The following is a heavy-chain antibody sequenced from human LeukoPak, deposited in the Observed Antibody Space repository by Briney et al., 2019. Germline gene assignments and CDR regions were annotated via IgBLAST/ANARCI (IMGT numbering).Heavy chain of an antibody. Sequence: QPGGSLRLSCAASGFTFSNNAMHWVRQAPGKGLEWVALISNDGRNKHYADSVKGRFTISRDNSKNTLYLQMNILRAEDTAVYYCAKDLGLRGIYDPRGGKTIDYWGQGTLVTVSS. CDR1: GFTFSNNA. CDR2: ISNDGRNK. D-gene: IGHD2-21*01. V-gene: IGHV3-30*18. CDR3: AKDLGLRGIYDPRGGKTIDY. J-gene: IGHJ4*02.